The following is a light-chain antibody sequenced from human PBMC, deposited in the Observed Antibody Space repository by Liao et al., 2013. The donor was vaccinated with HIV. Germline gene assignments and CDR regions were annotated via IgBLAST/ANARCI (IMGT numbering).Light chain of an antibody. V-gene: IGLV3-1*01. CDR2: QNT. J-gene: IGLJ3*02. CDR3: QAWDSSTAV. Sequence: SSELTQPPSVSVSPGQTANITCSGEKLGDKYACWYQRKPGQSPVVVMYQNTKRPPGIPERFSGANSGNTATLTISGTQAMDEADYYCQAWDSSTAVFGGGTKVTVL. CDR1: KLGDKY.